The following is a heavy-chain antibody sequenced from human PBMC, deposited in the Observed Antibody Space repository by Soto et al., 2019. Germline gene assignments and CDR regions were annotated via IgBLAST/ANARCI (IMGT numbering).Heavy chain of an antibody. D-gene: IGHD2-21*02. CDR2: ISAYNGDT. Sequence: GASVKVSCKASGYTLTSYGINWVRQAPGQGLGWVGWISAYNGDTHYAQKLQGRVTMTTDTSTSTAYMELRSLRSDDTDVYYCARDRRILAECGGDPPGCGMDVWGRGTAVTV. J-gene: IGHJ6*02. CDR1: GYTLTSYG. CDR3: ARDRRILAECGGDPPGCGMDV. V-gene: IGHV1-18*01.